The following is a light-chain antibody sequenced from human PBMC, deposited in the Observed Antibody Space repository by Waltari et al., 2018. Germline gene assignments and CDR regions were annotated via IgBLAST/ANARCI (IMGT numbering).Light chain of an antibody. J-gene: IGKJ5*01. CDR3: QKYFNSPIA. CDR2: WAT. Sequence: DIVMTQSPDSLLVSLGERATISCNSSQSILYTSNAKNYLAWYQQKAGQPPRLLVHWATIRESGVPDRFRVSGSGTDCNLTSRKLQPEDVAFDGCQKYFNSPIALGQGTRLEIK. V-gene: IGKV4-1*01. CDR1: QSILYTSNAKNY.